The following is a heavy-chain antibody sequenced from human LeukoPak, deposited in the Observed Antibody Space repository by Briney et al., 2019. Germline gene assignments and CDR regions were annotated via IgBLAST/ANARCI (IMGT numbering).Heavy chain of an antibody. D-gene: IGHD6-13*01. CDR2: ITGSAGST. CDR1: GFTFSDYA. CDR3: AKGPRGNSWYHFDY. J-gene: IGHJ4*02. Sequence: GGSLRLSCAASGFTFSDYAMSWVRQTPGKGLEWVSTITGSAGSTKYADSVKGRCTISRDNSKDTLFLQMNSLRDEDTALYYCAKGPRGNSWYHFDYWGQGTLVTVPS. V-gene: IGHV3-23*01.